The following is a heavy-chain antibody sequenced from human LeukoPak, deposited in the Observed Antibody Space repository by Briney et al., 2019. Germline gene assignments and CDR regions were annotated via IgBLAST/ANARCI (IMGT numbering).Heavy chain of an antibody. CDR1: GFTFSSYE. CDR2: ISSSGSTI. J-gene: IGHJ6*03. V-gene: IGHV3-48*03. CDR3: ARDASTRNSGYVGYYYYYYMDV. Sequence: GGSLRLSCAASGFTFSSYEMNWVRQAPGKGLEWVSYISSSGSTIYYADSVKGRFTISRDNAKNSLYLQMNSLRAEDTAVYYCARDASTRNSGYVGYYYYYYMDVWGKGTTDTISS. D-gene: IGHD5-12*01.